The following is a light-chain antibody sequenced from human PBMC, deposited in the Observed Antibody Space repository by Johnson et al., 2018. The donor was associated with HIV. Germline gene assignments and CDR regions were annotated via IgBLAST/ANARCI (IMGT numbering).Light chain of an antibody. J-gene: IGLJ1*01. V-gene: IGLV1-51*02. CDR1: SSNIGNNY. CDR3: GTLDSSLSYNYG. Sequence: QSVLTQPPSVSAAPGQKVTISCSGSSSNIGNNYVSWYQQLPGTAPKLLIYENNKRPSGIPDRFSGSKSGTSATLGITGLQTGDAADYYGGTLDSSLSYNYGFGTGTKVTVL. CDR2: ENN.